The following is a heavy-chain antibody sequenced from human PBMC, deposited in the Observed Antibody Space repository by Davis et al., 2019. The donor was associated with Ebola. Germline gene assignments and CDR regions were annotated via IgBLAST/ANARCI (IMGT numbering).Heavy chain of an antibody. CDR1: VITFSSYA. Sequence: GGSLRLSCADSVITFSSYAMTWVRQAPGKGLEWVSAISGSGGTTYYADSVKGRFTISRDNSKNTLYLQMNSLRAEDTAVYYCAKAMIVVVITTNYFDYWGQGTLVTVSS. CDR2: ISGSGGTT. D-gene: IGHD3-22*01. J-gene: IGHJ4*02. CDR3: AKAMIVVVITTNYFDY. V-gene: IGHV3-23*01.